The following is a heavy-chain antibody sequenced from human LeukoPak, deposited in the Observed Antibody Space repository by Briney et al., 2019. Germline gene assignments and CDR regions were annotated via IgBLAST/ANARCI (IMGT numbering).Heavy chain of an antibody. J-gene: IGHJ6*02. CDR1: GGTFSSYA. Sequence: ASVKVSCKASGGTFSSYAISWVRQAPGQGLEWMGWISAYNGNTNYAQKLQGRVTMTTDTSTSTAYMELRSLRSDDTAVYYCATERYCSSTSCYSYYYYGMDVWGQGTTVTVSS. D-gene: IGHD2-2*02. CDR3: ATERYCSSTSCYSYYYYGMDV. V-gene: IGHV1-18*01. CDR2: ISAYNGNT.